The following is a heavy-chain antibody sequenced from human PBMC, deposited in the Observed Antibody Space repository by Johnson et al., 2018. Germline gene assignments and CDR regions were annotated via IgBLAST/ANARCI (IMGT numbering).Heavy chain of an antibody. CDR2: ISYDGSNK. J-gene: IGHJ6*03. CDR1: GFTFSSYG. CDR3: AKDLSGYISGWLYYYYYYMDV. V-gene: IGHV3-30*18. Sequence: QVQLVESGGGVVQXGRSLRLSCAASGFTFSSYGMHWVRQAPGKGLEWVAVISYDGSNKYYADSVKGRFTISRDNSKNTPYLQMNILRAEDPAVYYCAKDLSGYISGWLYYYYYYMDVWGKGTTVTVSS. D-gene: IGHD6-19*01.